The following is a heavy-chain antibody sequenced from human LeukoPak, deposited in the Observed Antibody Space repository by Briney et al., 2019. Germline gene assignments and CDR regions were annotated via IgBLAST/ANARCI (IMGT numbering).Heavy chain of an antibody. Sequence: GASVKVSCKASGYTFTGYYMHWVRQAPGQGLEWMGWINPNSGGTNYAQKFQGRVTMTRDTSTSTAYMELSRLRSDDTAVYYCARDCTTDYGDNGWGQGTLVTVSS. V-gene: IGHV1-2*02. D-gene: IGHD4-17*01. CDR1: GYTFTGYY. J-gene: IGHJ4*02. CDR2: INPNSGGT. CDR3: ARDCTTDYGDNG.